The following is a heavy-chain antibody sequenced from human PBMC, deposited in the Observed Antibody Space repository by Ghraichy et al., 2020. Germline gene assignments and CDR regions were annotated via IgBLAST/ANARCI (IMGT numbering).Heavy chain of an antibody. V-gene: IGHV3-53*01. D-gene: IGHD3-10*01. Sequence: GGSLRLSCAASGFTVSSNYMSWVRQAPGKGLEWVSVIYSGGSTYYTDSVKGRFTISRDNSKNTLYLQMNSLRAEDTAVYYCARCITMYGMDVWGQGTTVTVSS. CDR3: ARCITMYGMDV. CDR1: GFTVSSNY. J-gene: IGHJ6*02. CDR2: IYSGGST.